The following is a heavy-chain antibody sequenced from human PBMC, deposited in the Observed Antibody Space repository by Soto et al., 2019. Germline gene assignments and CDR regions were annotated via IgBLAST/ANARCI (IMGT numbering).Heavy chain of an antibody. CDR1: GFTFSSYW. J-gene: IGHJ6*02. V-gene: IGHV3-7*01. CDR2: IKQEGSEK. CDR3: ARIASAGRGSDV. D-gene: IGHD6-13*01. Sequence: EVQLVESGGGLVQPGGSLRLSCAASGFTFSSYWMSWVRQAPVKGLEWVGNIKQEGSEKNYVDFMEGRFTISRDNAENSLYLQMTSLRAEDTAVYYCARIASAGRGSDVWGQGTTVVVSS.